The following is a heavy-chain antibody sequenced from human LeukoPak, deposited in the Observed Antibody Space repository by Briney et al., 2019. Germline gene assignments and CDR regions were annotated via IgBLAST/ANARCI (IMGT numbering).Heavy chain of an antibody. CDR2: IYYSGST. D-gene: IGHD3-10*01. CDR3: GTSSHSGSYRAH. J-gene: IGHJ4*02. V-gene: IGHV4-59*08. Sequence: SETLSLTCTVSGGSISSYYWSWIRQPPGKGLEWIGYIYYSGSTNYNPSLKSRVTISVDTSKNQFSLKLSSVTAADTAVYYCGTSSHSGSYRAHWGQGTLVTVS. CDR1: GGSISSYY.